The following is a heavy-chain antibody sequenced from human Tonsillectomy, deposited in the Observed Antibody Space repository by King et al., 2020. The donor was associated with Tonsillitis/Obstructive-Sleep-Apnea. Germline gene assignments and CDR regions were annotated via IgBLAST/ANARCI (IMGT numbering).Heavy chain of an antibody. CDR2: IYPVDSDT. V-gene: IGHV5-51*01. CDR1: GYSYTTYW. D-gene: IGHD3-16*02. Sequence: QLVQSGAEVKKPGESLNISCKGSGYSYTTYWIGWVRQMPGKCLEWMGIIYPVDSDTSYRSSFQGQVTISVDKSISTAYLQWSSLKASDTAMYYCARLGFGDVIVADYWGQGTLVTVSS. J-gene: IGHJ4*02. CDR3: ARLGFGDVIVADY.